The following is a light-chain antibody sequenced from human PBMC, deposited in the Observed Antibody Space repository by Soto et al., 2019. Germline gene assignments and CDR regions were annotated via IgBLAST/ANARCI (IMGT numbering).Light chain of an antibody. CDR2: RNN. CDR1: SSNIGSNY. CDR3: ATWDDSLNGYV. V-gene: IGLV1-47*01. Sequence: QSVLTQPTSASGTPGQRVTISCSGSSSNIGSNYVYWYQQLPGTAPKLLIYRNNQRPSGVPDRFSGSRSGTSASLAISGLQSADEADYYCATWDDSLNGYVFGSGTKLTVL. J-gene: IGLJ1*01.